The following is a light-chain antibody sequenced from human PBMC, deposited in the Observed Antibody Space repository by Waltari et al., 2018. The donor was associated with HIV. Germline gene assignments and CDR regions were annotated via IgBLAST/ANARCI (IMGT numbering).Light chain of an antibody. V-gene: IGLV1-40*01. CDR3: QSYDSSLSGSFV. CDR1: SSTIGAGYD. Sequence: QSVLTQPPSVSGAPGQRVTISCTGSSSTIGAGYDVHWFQPLPGTAPKLLIYADDNRPSGVPDRFSGSKSGTSASLAITGLQAEDEADYYCQSYDSSLSGSFVFGTGTKVTVL. CDR2: ADD. J-gene: IGLJ1*01.